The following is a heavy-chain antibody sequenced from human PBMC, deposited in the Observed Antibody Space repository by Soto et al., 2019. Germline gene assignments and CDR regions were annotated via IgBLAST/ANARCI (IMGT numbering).Heavy chain of an antibody. D-gene: IGHD4-4*01. V-gene: IGHV5-51*01. CDR2: IYPGDSET. Sequence: LTISCEDSGYSFTSYWIAWVRQMPGKGLEWMGIIYPGDSETRYSPSFQGQVTISADKSISTAYLQWSSLKASDTAMYYCARHETVNCEYYYGMDVWGQGTTVTVSS. CDR3: ARHETVNCEYYYGMDV. J-gene: IGHJ6*02. CDR1: GYSFTSYW.